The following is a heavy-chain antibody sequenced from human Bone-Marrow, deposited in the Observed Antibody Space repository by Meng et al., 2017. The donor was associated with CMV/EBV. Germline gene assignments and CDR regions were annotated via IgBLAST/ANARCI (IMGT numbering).Heavy chain of an antibody. J-gene: IGHJ4*02. V-gene: IGHV3-30*04. CDR3: ANDAGYCASDSCPTFDH. CDR1: GFTFSIFA. D-gene: IGHD2-2*01. CDR2: ISYDGSDK. Sequence: GESLKISCAASGFTFSIFAMHWVRQAPGKGLEWVAVISYDGSDKNYADSVKGRFTISRDNSKNTLYLQMNSLRSEDTAVYYCANDAGYCASDSCPTFDHWGQGALVTVSS.